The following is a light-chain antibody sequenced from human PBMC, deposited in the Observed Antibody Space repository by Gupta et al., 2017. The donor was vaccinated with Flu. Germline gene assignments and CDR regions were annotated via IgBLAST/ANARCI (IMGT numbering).Light chain of an antibody. CDR2: KVS. J-gene: IGLJ2*01. V-gene: IGLV2-14*01. CDR3: SSFTTINTRVA. CDR1: SSDVGRYKH. Sequence: SSDVGRYKHVSWYQQHPSKATKLMIYKVSNRPSGVSNRVSGSKSGNTASLTISGLQAEDETDYYCSSFTTINTRVAFGVGTKLTVL.